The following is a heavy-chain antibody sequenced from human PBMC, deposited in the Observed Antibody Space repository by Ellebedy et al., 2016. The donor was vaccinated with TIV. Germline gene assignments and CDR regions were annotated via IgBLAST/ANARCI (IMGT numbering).Heavy chain of an antibody. CDR3: ARDSGSGAFDI. Sequence: GESLKISCAASGFTFSSYWMTWVRQAPGKGLGWVANIRQDGRRVNYVDSVKGRFTISRDNAKNSLHLQMNGLRAEDTAVYYCARDSGSGAFDIWGQGTLVTVSS. CDR1: GFTFSSYW. J-gene: IGHJ3*02. CDR2: IRQDGRRV. V-gene: IGHV3-7*01. D-gene: IGHD3-10*01.